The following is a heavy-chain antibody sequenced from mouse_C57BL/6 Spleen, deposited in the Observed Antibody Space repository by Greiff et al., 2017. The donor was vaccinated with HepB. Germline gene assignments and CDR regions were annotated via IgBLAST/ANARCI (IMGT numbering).Heavy chain of an antibody. V-gene: IGHV1-69*01. CDR1: SYTFTSYW. CDR2: IDPSDSYT. J-gene: IGHJ4*01. Sequence: QVQLQQPGAELVMPGASVKLSCKASSYTFTSYWMHWVKQRPGQGLEWIGEIDPSDSYTNYNQKFKGKSTLTVDKSSSTAYMQLSSLTSEDSAVYYCARYYGSSYEDYAMDYWGQGTSVTVSS. CDR3: ARYYGSSYEDYAMDY. D-gene: IGHD1-1*01.